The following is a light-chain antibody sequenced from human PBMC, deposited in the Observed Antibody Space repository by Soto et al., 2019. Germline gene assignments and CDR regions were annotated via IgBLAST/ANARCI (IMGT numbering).Light chain of an antibody. J-gene: IGKJ2*01. CDR1: QSVSSNS. Sequence: EIVLTQSPGTLSLSPGGRASLSCRASQSVSSNSLAWYQQKPGQPPRLLISGAFSRATGIPDRFSGSGSETDFTLTICRLEPEDFAVYYCHQYATPSYTFGQGTKLEI. CDR3: HQYATPSYT. CDR2: GAF. V-gene: IGKV3-20*01.